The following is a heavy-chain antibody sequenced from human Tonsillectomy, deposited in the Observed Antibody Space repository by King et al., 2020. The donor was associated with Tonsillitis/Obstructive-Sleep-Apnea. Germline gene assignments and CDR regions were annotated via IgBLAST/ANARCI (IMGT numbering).Heavy chain of an antibody. CDR1: GFTFSYYS. CDR2: LSYSSSYI. J-gene: IGHJ6*03. D-gene: IGHD5-18*01. CDR3: ARVTKELWGQYYYMDV. V-gene: IGHV3-21*01. Sequence: QLVQSGGGLVKPGGSLRLSCAASGFTFSYYSMTWVRRAPGKGLEWVSSLSYSSSYIRYTDSVKGRFTISRDNAKNSRYLQRNSLRAEDTAVYYCARVTKELWGQYYYMDVWGKGTTVTVAS.